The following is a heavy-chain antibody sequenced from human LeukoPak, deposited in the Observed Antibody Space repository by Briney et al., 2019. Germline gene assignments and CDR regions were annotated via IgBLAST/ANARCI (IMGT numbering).Heavy chain of an antibody. CDR2: ISYDGSNK. D-gene: IGHD2-2*01. CDR3: ARVTRMVVVVPAANEPSYYYYYVDV. CDR1: GFTFSSYA. Sequence: PGRSLRLSCTASGFTFSSYAMQWVRQAPGKGLEWVAIISYDGSNKYYAYSVKGRFTISRDNSKNTLYLQMNSLRAEDTAVYYCARVTRMVVVVPAANEPSYYYYYVDVWGKGTTVTVSS. V-gene: IGHV3-30-3*01. J-gene: IGHJ6*03.